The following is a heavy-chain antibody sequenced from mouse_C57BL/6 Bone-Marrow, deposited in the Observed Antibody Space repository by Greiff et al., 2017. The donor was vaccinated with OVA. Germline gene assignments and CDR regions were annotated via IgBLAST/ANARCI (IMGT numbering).Heavy chain of an antibody. CDR1: GYTFTSYG. CDR3: ARGTLFAY. CDR2: SYPRSGNT. V-gene: IGHV1-81*01. D-gene: IGHD3-3*01. J-gene: IGHJ3*01. Sequence: VQLQQSGAELARPGASVKLSCKASGYTFTSYGISWVKQRTGQGLEWIGESYPRSGNTYYNEKFKGKATLTADKSSSTAYMELRSLTSEDSAVYFCARGTLFAYWGQGTLVTVSA.